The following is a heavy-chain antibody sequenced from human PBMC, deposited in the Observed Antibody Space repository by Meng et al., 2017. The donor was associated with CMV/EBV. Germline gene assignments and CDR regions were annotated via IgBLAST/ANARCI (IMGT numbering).Heavy chain of an antibody. CDR2: IYYSGST. D-gene: IGHD2-15*01. Sequence: SETLSLTCTVSGGSISSYYWSWIRQPPGKGLEWIGYIYYSGSTNYNPSLKSRVTISVDTSKNQFSLKLSSVTAADTAVYYCARGGGICSGGSRYPLGYYGMDVWGQGTTVTVSS. CDR1: GGSISSYY. J-gene: IGHJ6*02. CDR3: ARGGGICSGGSRYPLGYYGMDV. V-gene: IGHV4-59*01.